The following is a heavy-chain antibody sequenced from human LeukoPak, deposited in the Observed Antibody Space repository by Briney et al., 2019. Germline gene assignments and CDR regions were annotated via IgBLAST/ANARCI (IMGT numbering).Heavy chain of an antibody. CDR2: ISGSGGST. D-gene: IGHD5-18*01. CDR1: GFIFSDAW. V-gene: IGHV3-23*01. CDR3: AKDRYSYAFEYSDS. J-gene: IGHJ4*02. Sequence: GGSLRLSCAASGFIFSDAWMNWVRQAPGKGLEWVSAISGSGGSTYYADSVRGRFTISRDNSKNTLSLQVSSLRTEDTAVYYCAKDRYSYAFEYSDSWGQGTLVTVSS.